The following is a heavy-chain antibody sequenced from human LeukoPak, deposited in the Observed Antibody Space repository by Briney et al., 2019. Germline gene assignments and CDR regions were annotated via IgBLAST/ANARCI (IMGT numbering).Heavy chain of an antibody. D-gene: IGHD6-6*01. Sequence: GGCLRLSCAASGFTFSSYAMHWVRQAPGKGLEYVSAISSNGGSTYYANSVKGRFTISRDNAKNSLYLQMNSLRAEDTAVYYCARDRPRIAARHDYWGQGTLVTVSS. CDR3: ARDRPRIAARHDY. CDR1: GFTFSSYA. V-gene: IGHV3-64*01. J-gene: IGHJ4*02. CDR2: ISSNGGST.